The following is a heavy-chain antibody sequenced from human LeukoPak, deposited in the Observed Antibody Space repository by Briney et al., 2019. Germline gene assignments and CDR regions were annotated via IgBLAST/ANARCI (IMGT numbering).Heavy chain of an antibody. J-gene: IGHJ4*02. V-gene: IGHV3-15*01. CDR1: GFTFSSYV. Sequence: GGSLRLSCAASGFTFSSYVVHWVRQAPGKGLEWLGQIKKKSDGATTAYAAPVKGRFTISRDDSKNTLFLQMNSLKTEDTALYYCTWSGLKIESWGQGTLVTVSS. CDR2: IKKKSDGATT. CDR3: TWSGLKIES. D-gene: IGHD3-3*01.